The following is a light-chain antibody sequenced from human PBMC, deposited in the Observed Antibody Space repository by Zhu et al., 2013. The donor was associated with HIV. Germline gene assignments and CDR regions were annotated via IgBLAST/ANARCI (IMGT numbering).Light chain of an antibody. J-gene: IGKJ4*01. CDR1: QNVNRN. Sequence: EVVLTQSPVTLAGFPGDRVTLSCRASQNVNRNLAWYQHKRGQSPRLLISGASTRATGVPLRFSGSGSATEFTLTISRLEPEDFALYYCQQYTSSPPLTFGGGTKVEVK. V-gene: IGKV3-15*01. CDR2: GAS. CDR3: QQYTSSPPLT.